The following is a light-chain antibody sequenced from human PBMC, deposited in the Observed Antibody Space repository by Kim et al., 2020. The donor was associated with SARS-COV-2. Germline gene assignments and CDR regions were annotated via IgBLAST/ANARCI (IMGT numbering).Light chain of an antibody. V-gene: IGLV3-25*03. Sequence: SYELIQPPSVSVSPGQTARITCSGDALPKQYAYWFQQKPGQAPVVVIFEDTERPSGIPERFSGSTSGTTVTLTISGAQAEDGADYYCQSADSSDTFWVFGGGTKLTVL. CDR2: EDT. CDR3: QSADSSDTFWV. CDR1: ALPKQY. J-gene: IGLJ3*02.